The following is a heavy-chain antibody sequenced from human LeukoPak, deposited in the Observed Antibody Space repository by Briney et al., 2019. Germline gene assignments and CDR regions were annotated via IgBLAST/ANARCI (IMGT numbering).Heavy chain of an antibody. J-gene: IGHJ5*02. CDR1: GGSISSSSYY. V-gene: IGHV4-39*07. CDR2: IYYSGST. CDR3: ARRKSGPPRAWWFDP. Sequence: SETLSLTCTVSGGSISSSSYYWGWIRQPPGKGLEWIGSIYYSGSTYYNPSLKSRVTISVDTSNNQFSLKLTSVTAADTAVYYCARRKSGPPRAWWFDPWGQGTLVTVSS. D-gene: IGHD3-3*01.